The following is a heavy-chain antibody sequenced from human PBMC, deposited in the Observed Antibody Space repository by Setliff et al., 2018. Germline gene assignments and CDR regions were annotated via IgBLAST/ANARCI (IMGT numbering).Heavy chain of an antibody. V-gene: IGHV4-61*02. CDR1: GDSISGAKYY. J-gene: IGHJ6*03. CDR3: ARVTGFLYMDV. Sequence: SETLSLTFTVSGDSISGAKYYWSWIRQSAGKGLECIGRIYTDGSTKYNPSHNSRVALSIDTSKNQFSLRLSSVTAADTAVYFCARVTGFLYMDVWGKGTTVTVSS. D-gene: IGHD3-3*01. CDR2: IYTDGST.